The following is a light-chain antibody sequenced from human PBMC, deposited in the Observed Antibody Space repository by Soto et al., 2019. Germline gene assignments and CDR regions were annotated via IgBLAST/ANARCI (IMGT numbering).Light chain of an antibody. CDR1: QSVNNNY. CDR3: QQHGTSIT. CDR2: GAS. V-gene: IGKV3-20*01. Sequence: VVLTQSPGTLSLSPGERATLSCRASQSVNNNYVAWYQQQPGQPPRLLIYGASGRATGIPDRFSGSGSGTDFTLTISRLEPEDFAVYYCQQHGTSITFGGGTKVENK. J-gene: IGKJ4*01.